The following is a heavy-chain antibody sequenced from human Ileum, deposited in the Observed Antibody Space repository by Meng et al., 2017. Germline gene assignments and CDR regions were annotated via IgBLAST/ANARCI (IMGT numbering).Heavy chain of an antibody. Sequence: GESLKISCAASGFTVSSNYMSWVRQAPGKGLEWVSVIYSGGSTYYADSVKGRFTISRDNSKNTLYLQMNSLRAEDTAVYYCARAEGSGYDFYYGMDVWGQGTTVTVSS. V-gene: IGHV3-66*02. CDR3: ARAEGSGYDFYYGMDV. CDR1: GFTVSSNY. J-gene: IGHJ6*02. CDR2: IYSGGST. D-gene: IGHD5-12*01.